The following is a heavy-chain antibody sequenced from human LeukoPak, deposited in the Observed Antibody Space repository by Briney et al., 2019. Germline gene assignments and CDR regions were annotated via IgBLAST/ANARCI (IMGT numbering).Heavy chain of an antibody. CDR1: GFTFSSYG. Sequence: GGSLRLSCAASGFTFSSYGMHWVRQAPGKGLEWVAVIWYDGSNKYYADSVKGRFTISRDNSKNTLYLQMNSLRAEDTAVYYCARDYYDSSGYYPDNPDAFDIWGQGTMVTVSS. D-gene: IGHD3-22*01. CDR2: IWYDGSNK. J-gene: IGHJ3*02. V-gene: IGHV3-33*01. CDR3: ARDYYDSSGYYPDNPDAFDI.